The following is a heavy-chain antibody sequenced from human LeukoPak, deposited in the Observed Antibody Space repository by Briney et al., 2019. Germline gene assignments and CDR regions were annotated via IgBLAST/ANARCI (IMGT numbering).Heavy chain of an antibody. CDR2: ISSNGGST. CDR3: ARWGRGGSYYFDY. CDR1: RFTFSSYA. V-gene: IGHV3-64*01. J-gene: IGHJ4*02. D-gene: IGHD2-15*01. Sequence: GGSLRLSCAASRFTFSSYAKHWVRQAPGKGLEYVSAISSNGGSTYYANSVKGRFTISRDNSKNTLYLQMGSLRAEDMAVYYCARWGRGGSYYFDYWGQGTLVTVSS.